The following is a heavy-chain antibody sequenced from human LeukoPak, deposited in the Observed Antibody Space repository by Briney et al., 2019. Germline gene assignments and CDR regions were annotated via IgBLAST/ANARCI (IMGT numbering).Heavy chain of an antibody. J-gene: IGHJ4*02. CDR2: IYIDGST. V-gene: IGHV4-4*07. CDR1: GGSINNAY. Sequence: SETLSLTCTVSGGSINNAYWSWIRQPAGKGLEWIGRIYIDGSTNYNPSLNSRVTMSVDTSKNQFSLKLTSATAADTAMYYCARDPGGNYYYGGYYDYWGQGTLVTVSS. D-gene: IGHD4-23*01. CDR3: ARDPGGNYYYGGYYDY.